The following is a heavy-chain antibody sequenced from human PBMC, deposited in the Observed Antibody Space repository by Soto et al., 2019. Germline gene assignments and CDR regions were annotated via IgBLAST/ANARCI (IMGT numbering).Heavy chain of an antibody. D-gene: IGHD6-19*01. CDR1: GFTFSNVW. J-gene: IGHJ4*02. CDR3: TPLALKYSSGWYEFSD. Sequence: EVQLVESGGGLVKPGGSLRLSGAASGFTFSNVWMNWVRQAPGKGLEWVGRIKSKTDGGTTDYAAPVKGRFTISRDDSNNTLYLQMNSLKTEDTAVYYCTPLALKYSSGWYEFSDWGQGTLVTVSS. CDR2: IKSKTDGGTT. V-gene: IGHV3-15*07.